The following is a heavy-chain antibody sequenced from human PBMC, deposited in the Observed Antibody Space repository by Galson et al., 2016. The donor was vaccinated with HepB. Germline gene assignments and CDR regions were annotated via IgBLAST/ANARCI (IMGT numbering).Heavy chain of an antibody. CDR3: VRGMSNSWYAYKRSYYYSMEL. CDR1: GFAFSRYE. CDR2: ISYSNAV. V-gene: IGHV3-48*03. J-gene: IGHJ6*02. Sequence: ASGFAFSRYEFNWVRQAPGKGLEWVSHISYSNAVSYAASVKGRFTISRDNDGDSLFLEMRGLRVEDTAVYYCVRGMSNSWYAYKRSYYYSMELWGRGTSIIVSS. D-gene: IGHD6-13*01.